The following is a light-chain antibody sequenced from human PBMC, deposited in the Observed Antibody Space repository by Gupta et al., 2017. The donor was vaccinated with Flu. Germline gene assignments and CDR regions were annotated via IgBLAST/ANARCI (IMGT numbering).Light chain of an antibody. CDR2: QDA. J-gene: IGLJ2*01. CDR1: KLETKY. CDR3: QAGDSSSGVV. Sequence: SSELTQPPSVSVSPGQTGSITCSGDKLETKYVSWYQQKSGQSPVLVIFQDAKRPAGIPERFSASTSENTATLTISGTQALDEADYYCQAGDSSSGVVFGGGTKLTVL. V-gene: IGLV3-1*01.